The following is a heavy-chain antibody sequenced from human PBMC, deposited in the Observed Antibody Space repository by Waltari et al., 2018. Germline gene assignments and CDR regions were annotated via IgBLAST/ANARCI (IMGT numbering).Heavy chain of an antibody. V-gene: IGHV4-34*01. D-gene: IGHD1-26*01. CDR2: SNHSGST. J-gene: IGHJ3*02. Sequence: QVQLQQWSAGLLRPSETLSLTCAVYGGSFSGYYWSWIRQPPGNGLELIGESNHSGSTNYNPSLKSRVTISVDTSKNQFSLKLSSVTAADTAVYYCARAWISLILGATSAFDIWGQGTMVTVS. CDR1: GGSFSGYY. CDR3: ARAWISLILGATSAFDI.